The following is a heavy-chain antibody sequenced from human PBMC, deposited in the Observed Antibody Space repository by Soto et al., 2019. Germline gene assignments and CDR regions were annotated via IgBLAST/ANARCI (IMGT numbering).Heavy chain of an antibody. CDR3: AVGLTRGGYPNYYYYGMDV. D-gene: IGHD3-22*01. J-gene: IGHJ6*02. Sequence: ASVKVSCKASGYTFTGYYMHWVRQAPGQGLEWMGWINPNSGGTNYAQKFQGWVTMTGDTSISTAYMELSRLRSDDTAVYYCAVGLTRGGYPNYYYYGMDVWGQGTTVTVSS. V-gene: IGHV1-2*04. CDR1: GYTFTGYY. CDR2: INPNSGGT.